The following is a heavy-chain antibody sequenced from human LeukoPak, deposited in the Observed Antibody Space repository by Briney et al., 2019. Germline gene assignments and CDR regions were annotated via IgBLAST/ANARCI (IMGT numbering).Heavy chain of an antibody. Sequence: GGSLRFSCAASGFTVSSNYMSWVRQAPGKGLEWVSVIYSGGSTYYADSVKGRFTISRDNSKNTLYLQMNSLRAEDTAVYYCASAGVGATVYWGQGTLVTVSS. CDR3: ASAGVGATVY. CDR2: IYSGGST. J-gene: IGHJ4*02. CDR1: GFTVSSNY. D-gene: IGHD1-26*01. V-gene: IGHV3-66*02.